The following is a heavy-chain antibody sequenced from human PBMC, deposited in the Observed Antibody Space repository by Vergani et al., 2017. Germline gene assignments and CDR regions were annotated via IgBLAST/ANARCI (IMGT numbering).Heavy chain of an antibody. CDR1: GFTFIMHA. CDR2: LSSSDRRT. Sequence: EVQLLESGGDLVQPGGSLRLSCAASGFTFIMHAMSWVRQAPGKGLEWVSTLSSSDRRTHYADSVKGRFTISRDISKNTLFLHMSSLRPEDTAVYYCAKVGRSEVAGTFGAFDIWGQGTMVTVSS. J-gene: IGHJ3*02. V-gene: IGHV3-23*01. D-gene: IGHD6-19*01. CDR3: AKVGRSEVAGTFGAFDI.